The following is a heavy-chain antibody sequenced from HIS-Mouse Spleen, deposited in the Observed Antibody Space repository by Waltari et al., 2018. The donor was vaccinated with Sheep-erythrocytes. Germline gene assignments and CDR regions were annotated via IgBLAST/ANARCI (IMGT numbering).Heavy chain of an antibody. CDR2: NSNDGSNK. CDR1: GFTFSSYA. D-gene: IGHD1-26*01. V-gene: IGHV3-30*04. CDR3: ARVSAGELKYYFDY. J-gene: IGHJ4*02. Sequence: QVQLVESGGGVVQPGRSLRLSCAASGFTFSSYAMHWVRQAPGKGVGGVAVNSNDGSNKYYADSVKGRFTISRDNSKNTLYLQMNSLRAEDTAVYYCARVSAGELKYYFDYWGQGTLVTVSS.